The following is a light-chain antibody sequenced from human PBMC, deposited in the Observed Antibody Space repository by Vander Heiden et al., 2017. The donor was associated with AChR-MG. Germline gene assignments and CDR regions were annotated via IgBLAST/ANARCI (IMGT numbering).Light chain of an antibody. J-gene: IGKJ1*01. Sequence: EIVLTQSPATLSLSPGERATLSCRASQTVTSYLAWYQQKPGQAPRLLIYDASNRATGIPARFSGSGSGTDFTLTISSLEPEDSAVYYCQQRGNWPWTFGQGTKVEIK. CDR1: QTVTSY. V-gene: IGKV3-11*01. CDR2: DAS. CDR3: QQRGNWPWT.